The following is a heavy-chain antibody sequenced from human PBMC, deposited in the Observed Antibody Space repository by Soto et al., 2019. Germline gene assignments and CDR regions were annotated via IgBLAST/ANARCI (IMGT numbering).Heavy chain of an antibody. CDR3: ARRTYYYDISGYHPMGYFDY. D-gene: IGHD3-22*01. Sequence: QVQLQESGPGLVKPSQTLSLTCTVSGGSISSGDYYWSWIRQPPGKGLEWIGYIYYSGSTYYNPSLKSRVTISVDTSQNQFSLKLSFVTAADRAVYYCARRTYYYDISGYHPMGYFDYWGQGTLVTVSS. CDR1: GGSISSGDYY. CDR2: IYYSGST. V-gene: IGHV4-30-4*01. J-gene: IGHJ4*02.